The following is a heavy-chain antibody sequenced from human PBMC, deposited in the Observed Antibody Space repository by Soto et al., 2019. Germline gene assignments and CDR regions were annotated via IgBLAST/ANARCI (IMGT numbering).Heavy chain of an antibody. CDR2: IWYDGSNK. V-gene: IGHV3-33*01. D-gene: IGHD5-18*01. CDR1: GFTFSSYG. Sequence: QVQLVESGGGVVQPGRSLRLSCAASGFTFSSYGMHWVRQAPGKGLEWVAVIWYDGSNKYYADSVKGRFIISRDNSKNTLYLQMNSLRAEDTAVYYCARNSPLAPYWYFDLWGRGTLVTVSS. CDR3: ARNSPLAPYWYFDL. J-gene: IGHJ2*01.